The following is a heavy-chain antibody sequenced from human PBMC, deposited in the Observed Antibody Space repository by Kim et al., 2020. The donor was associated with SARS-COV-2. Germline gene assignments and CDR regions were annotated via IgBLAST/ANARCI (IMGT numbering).Heavy chain of an antibody. D-gene: IGHD5-12*01. CDR2: IYPGDSDT. V-gene: IGHV5-51*01. J-gene: IGHJ4*02. Sequence: GESLKISCKGSGYSFTSYWIVWVRQMPGKGLEWMGIIYPGDSDTRYRPSFQGQVTISADKSISTAYLQWSSLKASDTAMYYCVRVGWDIVATSYFDYWGQGTLVTVSS. CDR3: VRVGWDIVATSYFDY. CDR1: GYSFTSYW.